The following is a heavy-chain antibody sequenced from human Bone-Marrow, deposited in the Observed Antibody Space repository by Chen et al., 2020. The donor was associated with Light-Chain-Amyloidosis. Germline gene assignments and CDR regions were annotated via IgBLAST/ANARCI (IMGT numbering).Heavy chain of an antibody. J-gene: IGHJ4*02. D-gene: IGHD2-2*01. CDR1: GITFSKYW. V-gene: IGHV3-7*01. CDR3: AREDCSSNNCPFDY. CDR2: IKEDGSTR. Sequence: EVLLVQSGGGLVQPGGSLRLSCEASGITFSKYWMTWVRQAPGEGLEWVDNIKEDGSTRYYADSVKARFTISRDNAKNSLFLQMDSLRAEDTAVYYCAREDCSSNNCPFDYWGQGILVTVSS.